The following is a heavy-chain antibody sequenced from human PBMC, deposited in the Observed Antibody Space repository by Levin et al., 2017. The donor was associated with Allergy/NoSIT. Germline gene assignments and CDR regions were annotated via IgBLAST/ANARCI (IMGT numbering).Heavy chain of an antibody. D-gene: IGHD6-19*01. J-gene: IGHJ4*02. V-gene: IGHV1-8*01. CDR1: GYTFTSYD. Sequence: ASVKVSCKASGYTFTSYDINWVRQATGQGLEWMGWMNPNSGNTGYAQKFQGRVTMTRNTSISTAYMELSSLRSEDTAVYYCARSSSGWYEFDYWGQGTLVTVSS. CDR2: MNPNSGNT. CDR3: ARSSSGWYEFDY.